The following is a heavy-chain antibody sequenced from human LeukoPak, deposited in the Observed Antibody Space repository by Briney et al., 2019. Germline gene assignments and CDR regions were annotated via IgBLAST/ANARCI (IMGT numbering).Heavy chain of an antibody. J-gene: IGHJ1*01. V-gene: IGHV3-15*01. CDR3: TTDRYCSGGSCREYFRH. D-gene: IGHD2-15*01. Sequence: GGPLRLSCAASGFTFTNAWMSWVRQAPGKGLEWVGRIKSKTDGGTTDYAAPVKGRFTISRDDSKNTLYLQMNSLQTEDTAVYYCTTDRYCSGGSCREYFRHWGQGTLVTVPS. CDR2: IKSKTDGGTT. CDR1: GFTFTNAW.